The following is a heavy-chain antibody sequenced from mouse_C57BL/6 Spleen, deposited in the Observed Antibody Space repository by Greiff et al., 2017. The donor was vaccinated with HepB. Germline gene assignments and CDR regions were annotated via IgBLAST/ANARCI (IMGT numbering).Heavy chain of an antibody. CDR2: INPGSGGT. CDR3: ARSTVVAFYYFDY. CDR1: GYAFTNYL. J-gene: IGHJ2*01. Sequence: QVQLKQSGAELVRPGTSVKVSCKASGYAFTNYLLEWVKQRPGQGLEWIGVINPGSGGTNYNEKFKGKATLTADKSSSTAYMQLSSLTSEDSAVYFCARSTVVAFYYFDYWGQGTTLTVSS. V-gene: IGHV1-54*01. D-gene: IGHD1-1*01.